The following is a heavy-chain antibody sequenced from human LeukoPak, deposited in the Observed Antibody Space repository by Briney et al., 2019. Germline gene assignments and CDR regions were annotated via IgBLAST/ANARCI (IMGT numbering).Heavy chain of an antibody. CDR1: GGSISSSSYY. J-gene: IGHJ4*02. CDR2: INYSGST. D-gene: IGHD6-6*01. CDR3: ARLSPYSRSSSEND. Sequence: PSETLSLTCTVSGGSISSSSYYWGWIRQPPGKGLEWIGSINYSGSTYYNPSLKSRVTISLNTSKNHFSLKLSSVTAADTAVYYCARLSPYSRSSSENDWGQGTLVTVPS. V-gene: IGHV4-39*02.